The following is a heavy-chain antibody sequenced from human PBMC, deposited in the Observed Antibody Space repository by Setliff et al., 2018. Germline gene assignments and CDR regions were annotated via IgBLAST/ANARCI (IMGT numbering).Heavy chain of an antibody. V-gene: IGHV4-61*09. D-gene: IGHD3-3*01. J-gene: IGHJ6*03. Sequence: SETLSLTCTVSGDSISSRRNYWGWFRQPAGKGLEWIGKIYTTWSTNDNPSLRSRVTISLDKSNNQFSLSLSSVTAADSAIYYCARMSGFQYVDVWGKGTTVTVSS. CDR1: GDSISSRRNY. CDR2: IYTTWST. CDR3: ARMSGFQYVDV.